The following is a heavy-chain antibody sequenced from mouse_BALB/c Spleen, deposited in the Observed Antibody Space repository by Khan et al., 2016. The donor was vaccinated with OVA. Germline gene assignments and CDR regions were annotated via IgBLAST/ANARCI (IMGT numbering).Heavy chain of an antibody. CDR1: GYSITSGYG. V-gene: IGHV3-2*02. CDR3: ARTARIKY. CDR2: ISYSGST. J-gene: IGHJ2*01. Sequence: EVQLQESGPGLVKPSQSLSLTCTVTGYSITSGYGWNWIRQFPGNKLEWMGYISYSGSTNYNPSLNSRISLTRDTSKNQFFLQLKSVTTEDTATYYCARTARIKYWGQGTTLTVSA. D-gene: IGHD1-2*01.